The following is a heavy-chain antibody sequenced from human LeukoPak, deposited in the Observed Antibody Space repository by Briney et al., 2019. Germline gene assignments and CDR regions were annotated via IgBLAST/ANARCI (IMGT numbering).Heavy chain of an antibody. CDR2: IYYSGST. Sequence: PSETLSLTCTVSGGSISSSSYYWGWIRQPPGKGLEWIGSIYYSGSTYYNPSLKSRVTISVDTSKNQFSLKLSSVTAADTAVYYCARQRKAVVIDYWGQGTLVTVSS. CDR3: ARQRKAVVIDY. J-gene: IGHJ4*02. D-gene: IGHD6-19*01. V-gene: IGHV4-39*01. CDR1: GGSISSSSYY.